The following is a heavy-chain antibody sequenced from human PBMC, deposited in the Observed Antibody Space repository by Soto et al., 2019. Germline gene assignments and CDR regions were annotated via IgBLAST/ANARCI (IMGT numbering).Heavy chain of an antibody. CDR2: ISYTGRT. V-gene: IGHV4-39*01. D-gene: IGHD1-1*01. Sequence: QLLLQESGPGLVKPSETLSLTCTVSGGSIISSDYYWGWIRQPPGKGLEWIGTISYTGRTYYNPSLNNRAPISVHTSKNQFSLTLSSVTAADTAVYYCARHADLQTMAGTFDFWDQGTLVTVSS. CDR1: GGSIISSDYY. CDR3: ARHADLQTMAGTFDF. J-gene: IGHJ4*02.